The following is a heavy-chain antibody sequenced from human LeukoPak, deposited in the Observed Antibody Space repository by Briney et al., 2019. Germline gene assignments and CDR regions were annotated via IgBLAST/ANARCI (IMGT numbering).Heavy chain of an antibody. CDR2: IIPIFGTA. Sequence: ASVKVSCKASGYTFTSYGISWVRQAPGQGLEWMGGIIPIFGTANYAQKFQGRVTITADESTSTAYMELSSLRSEDTAVYYCAREGSSRNLGYWGQGTLVTVSS. CDR1: GYTFTSYG. CDR3: AREGSSRNLGY. J-gene: IGHJ4*02. V-gene: IGHV1-69*13. D-gene: IGHD6-13*01.